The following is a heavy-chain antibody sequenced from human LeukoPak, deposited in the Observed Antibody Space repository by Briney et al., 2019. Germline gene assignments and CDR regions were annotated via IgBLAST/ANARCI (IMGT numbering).Heavy chain of an antibody. D-gene: IGHD2-15*01. V-gene: IGHV3-30*03. J-gene: IGHJ6*03. CDR1: GFTFRTHA. Sequence: PGGSLRLSCAASGFTFRTHAMHWVRQAPGKGLEWVAVILYDGTTKYFIDSVKGRFTISRDNSNNTVYLQMSSLSPEDTAVYYCAREMVATASYYYYYYYMDVWGKGTAVTVSS. CDR3: AREMVATASYYYYYYYMDV. CDR2: ILYDGTTK.